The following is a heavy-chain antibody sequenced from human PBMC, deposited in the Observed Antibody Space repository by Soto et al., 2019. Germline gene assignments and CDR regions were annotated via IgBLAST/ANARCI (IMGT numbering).Heavy chain of an antibody. CDR1: GYTFTGYY. J-gene: IGHJ6*02. Sequence: ASVKVSCKASGYTFTGYYMHWVRQAPGQGLEWMGWINPNSGGTNYAQKFQGWVTMTRDTSISTAYMELSRLRSDDTAVYYCARARITIFGVVTPDVMDFCGQGTTVPVSS. CDR2: INPNSGGT. D-gene: IGHD3-3*01. CDR3: ARARITIFGVVTPDVMDF. V-gene: IGHV1-2*04.